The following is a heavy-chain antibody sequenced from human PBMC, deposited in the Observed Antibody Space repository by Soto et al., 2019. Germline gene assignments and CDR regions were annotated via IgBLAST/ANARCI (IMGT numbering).Heavy chain of an antibody. CDR3: ARDHDSSGYQLPWH. CDR2: IWYDGSNK. J-gene: IGHJ1*01. V-gene: IGHV3-33*01. D-gene: IGHD3-22*01. CDR1: GFTFSSYG. Sequence: QVQLVESGGGVVQPGRSLRLSCAASGFTFSSYGMHWVRQAPGKGLEWVAVIWYDGSNKYYADSVKGRFTISRDNSKNTLYLEMNSLRAEDTAVYYCARDHDSSGYQLPWHWGQGTLVIGSS.